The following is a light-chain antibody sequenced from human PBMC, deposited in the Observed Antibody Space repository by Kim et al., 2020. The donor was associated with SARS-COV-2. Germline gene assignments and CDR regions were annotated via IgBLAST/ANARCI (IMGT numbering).Light chain of an antibody. CDR3: MQALQTPLT. V-gene: IGKV2-28*01. Sequence: PASISCRSSQSLLHSNGYNYLDWYLQKPGQSQQLLIYLGSNRASGVPDRFSGSGSGTDFTLKISRVEAEDVGVYYCMQALQTPLTFGGGTKVDIK. CDR2: LGS. J-gene: IGKJ4*01. CDR1: QSLLHSNGYNY.